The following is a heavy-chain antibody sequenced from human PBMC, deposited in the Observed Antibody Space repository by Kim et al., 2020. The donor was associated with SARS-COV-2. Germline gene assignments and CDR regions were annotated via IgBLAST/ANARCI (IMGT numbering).Heavy chain of an antibody. V-gene: IGHV3-33*01. J-gene: IGHJ5*02. D-gene: IGHD3-9*01. CDR2: IWYDGSNK. CDR3: ARGLNYDILTGYWKTENWFDP. Sequence: GGSLRLSCAASGFTFSSYGMHWVRQAPGKGLEWVAVIWYDGSNKYYADSVKGRFTISRDNSKNTLYLQMNSLRAEDTAVYYCARGLNYDILTGYWKTENWFDPWGQGTLVTVSS. CDR1: GFTFSSYG.